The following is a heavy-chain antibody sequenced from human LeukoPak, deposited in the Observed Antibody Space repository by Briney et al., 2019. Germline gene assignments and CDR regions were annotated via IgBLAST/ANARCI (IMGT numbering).Heavy chain of an antibody. V-gene: IGHV1-8*01. J-gene: IGHJ4*02. CDR2: MNPNSGNT. Sequence: ASVKVSCKASGYTFTSYDINWVRQATGQGLEWMGWMNPNSGNTGYAQKFQGRVTMTRNTSISTAYMELSRLRSDDTAVYYCARSWSGREFDYWGQGTLVTVSS. D-gene: IGHD3-3*01. CDR1: GYTFTSYD. CDR3: ARSWSGREFDY.